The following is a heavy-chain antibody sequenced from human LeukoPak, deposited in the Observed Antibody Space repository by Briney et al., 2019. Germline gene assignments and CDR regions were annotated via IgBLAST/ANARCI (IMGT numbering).Heavy chain of an antibody. CDR3: ARVYWTAYYYYGMDV. CDR1: GYTFTSDD. J-gene: IGHJ6*02. D-gene: IGHD3/OR15-3a*01. V-gene: IGHV1-8*01. Sequence: GASVKVSCKASGYTFTSDDINWVRQATGQGLEWMGWMNPNSGNTGYAQKFQGRVTMTRNTSISTAYMELSSLRSEDTAVYYCARVYWTAYYYYGMDVWGQGTTVTVSS. CDR2: MNPNSGNT.